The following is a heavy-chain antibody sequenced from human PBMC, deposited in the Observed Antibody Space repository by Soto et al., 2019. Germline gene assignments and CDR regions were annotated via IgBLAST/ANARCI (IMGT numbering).Heavy chain of an antibody. CDR1: GASIASSSYY. Sequence: SETLSLTCTVSGASIASSSYYWAWIRQPPGKGLEWVGSIYYSGTTSYNPSLKSRVTISIDTSQSQFSLKLRSVSAADAAVYYCARHEYSDFYFDYWGQGPPLTVSS. D-gene: IGHD4-4*01. J-gene: IGHJ4*02. CDR2: IYYSGTT. V-gene: IGHV4-39*01. CDR3: ARHEYSDFYFDY.